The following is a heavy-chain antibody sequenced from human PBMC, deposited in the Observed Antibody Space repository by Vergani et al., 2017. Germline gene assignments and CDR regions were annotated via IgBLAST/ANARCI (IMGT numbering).Heavy chain of an antibody. J-gene: IGHJ2*01. CDR1: GGSISSSSYY. Sequence: QLQLQESGPGLVKPSETLSLTCTVSGGSISSSSYYWGWIRQPPGQGLEWIGSIYYSGSTYYNPSLKSRVTISVDTSKNQFSLKLSSVTAADTAVYYCARSFSGYSYGPWGWYFDLWGRGTLVTVSS. V-gene: IGHV4-39*01. CDR3: ARSFSGYSYGPWGWYFDL. CDR2: IYYSGST. D-gene: IGHD5-18*01.